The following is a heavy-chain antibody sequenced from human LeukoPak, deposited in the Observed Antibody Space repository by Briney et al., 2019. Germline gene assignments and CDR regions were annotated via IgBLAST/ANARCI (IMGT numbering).Heavy chain of an antibody. Sequence: GGSLRLSCAASGFTFSSYAMSWVRQAPGKGLEWVSAISGSGGSTYYADSVKGRFTISRDNSKNTLYLQMNSLRAEDTAVYYCAKPSGQYSGSSGGFDYWGQGTLVTVSS. D-gene: IGHD1-26*01. CDR1: GFTFSSYA. CDR2: ISGSGGST. V-gene: IGHV3-23*01. J-gene: IGHJ4*02. CDR3: AKPSGQYSGSSGGFDY.